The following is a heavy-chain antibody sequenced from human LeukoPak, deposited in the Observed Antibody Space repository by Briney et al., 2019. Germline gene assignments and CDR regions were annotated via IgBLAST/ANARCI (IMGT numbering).Heavy chain of an antibody. CDR1: GGTFSSYA. D-gene: IGHD3-22*01. J-gene: IGHJ4*02. Sequence: ASVKVSCKASGGTFSSYAISWVRQATGQGLEWMGWMNPNSGNTNYAQKFQGRVTMTTNTSISTTYMELSSLRSEDTAVYYCARVKSARSYYDSSGYYYFDYWSQGTPVTVSS. CDR2: MNPNSGNT. CDR3: ARVKSARSYYDSSGYYYFDY. V-gene: IGHV1-8*02.